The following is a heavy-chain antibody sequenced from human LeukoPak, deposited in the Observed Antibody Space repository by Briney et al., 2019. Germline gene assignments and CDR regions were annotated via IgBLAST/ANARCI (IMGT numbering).Heavy chain of an antibody. D-gene: IGHD2-2*01. V-gene: IGHV3-23*01. Sequence: GGSLRLSCAASGFTFSSYAMSWVRQAPGKGLEWVSVISGSGDSTHYADSVKGRFTISRDNSKNTVYLQMNSLRAEDTAVYYCAKRLGYCSSTSCYYYFDYWGQGTLVTVSS. CDR1: GFTFSSYA. CDR2: ISGSGDST. J-gene: IGHJ4*02. CDR3: AKRLGYCSSTSCYYYFDY.